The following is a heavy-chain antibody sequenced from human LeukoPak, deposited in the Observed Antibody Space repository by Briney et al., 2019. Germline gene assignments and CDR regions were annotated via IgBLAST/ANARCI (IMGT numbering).Heavy chain of an antibody. CDR3: ARGGGSYGRYFDY. D-gene: IGHD3-16*01. CDR1: GGSISSSSYY. CDR2: IYYSGST. V-gene: IGHV4-39*07. Sequence: SETLSLTCTVSGGSISSSSYYWGWIRQPPGKGLEWIGSIYYSGSTYYNPSLKSRVTISVDTSKNQFSLKLSSVTAADTAVYYCARGGGSYGRYFDYWGQGTLVTVSS. J-gene: IGHJ4*02.